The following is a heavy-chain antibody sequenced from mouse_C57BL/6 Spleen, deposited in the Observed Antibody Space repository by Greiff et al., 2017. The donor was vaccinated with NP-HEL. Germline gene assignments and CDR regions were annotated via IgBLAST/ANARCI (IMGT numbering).Heavy chain of an antibody. Sequence: QVQLKESGAELVKPGASVKISCKASGYAFSSYWMNWVKQRPGKGLEWIGQIYPGDGDTNYNGKFKGKATLTADKSSSTAYMQLSSLTSEDSAVYFCAREGYCGSSYVNWYFDVWGTGTTVTVSS. CDR2: IYPGDGDT. J-gene: IGHJ1*03. CDR1: GYAFSSYW. CDR3: AREGYCGSSYVNWYFDV. V-gene: IGHV1-80*01. D-gene: IGHD1-1*01.